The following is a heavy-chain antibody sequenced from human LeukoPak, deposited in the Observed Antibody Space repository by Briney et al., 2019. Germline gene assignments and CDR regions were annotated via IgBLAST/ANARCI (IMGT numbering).Heavy chain of an antibody. CDR2: ITYSGMYT. CDR1: GFTFNSYA. CDR3: ARDASDWYFDL. J-gene: IGHJ2*01. V-gene: IGHV3-23*01. Sequence: PGGSLRLSCAASGFTFNSYAMTWVRQAPGKGLEWVSAITYSGMYTYYADSVKGRFIISRDNSNNTLYLQMNTLRAEDTAVYHCARDASDWYFDLWGRGSLVTVSS.